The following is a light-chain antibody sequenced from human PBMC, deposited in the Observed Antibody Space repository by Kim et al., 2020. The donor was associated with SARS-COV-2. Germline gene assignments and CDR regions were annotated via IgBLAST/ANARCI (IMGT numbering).Light chain of an antibody. J-gene: IGLJ3*02. CDR2: QDS. V-gene: IGLV3-1*01. Sequence: SYELTQPPSVSVSPGQTASITCSGDKLGDKYACWHQQKPGQPPVLVIYQDSKRPSGIPERFSGSNSGNTATLTISGTQAMDEADYYCQAWDSGTAVFGGGTQLTVL. CDR3: QAWDSGTAV. CDR1: KLGDKY.